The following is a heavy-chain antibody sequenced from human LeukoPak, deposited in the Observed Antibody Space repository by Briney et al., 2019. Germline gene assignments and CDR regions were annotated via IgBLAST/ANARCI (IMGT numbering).Heavy chain of an antibody. D-gene: IGHD6-13*01. J-gene: IGHJ6*04. CDR3: TKAARIAGPSYNYYGMDV. CDR2: IIGIGGST. CDR1: GFTFSNYA. V-gene: IGHV3-23*01. Sequence: GGSLRLSCAASGFTFSNYAMSWVRQPPGKGLEWLSAIIGIGGSTYYADSVTGRFTISRDNSNNTLHLQRNSLRADDTAVYYCTKAARIAGPSYNYYGMDVWGKGTTVTVST.